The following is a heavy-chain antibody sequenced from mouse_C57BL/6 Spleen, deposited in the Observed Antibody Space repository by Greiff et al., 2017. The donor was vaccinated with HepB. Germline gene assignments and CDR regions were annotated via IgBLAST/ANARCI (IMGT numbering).Heavy chain of an antibody. D-gene: IGHD1-1*01. V-gene: IGHV2-5*01. CDR3: AKNYYGSYWYFDV. CDR2: IWRGGST. Sequence: VKVVESGPGLVQPSQSLSITCTVSGFSLTSYGVHWVRQSPGKGLEWLGVIWRGGSTDYNAAFMSRLSITKDNSKSQVFFKMNSLQADDTAIYYCAKNYYGSYWYFDVWGTGTTVTVSS. J-gene: IGHJ1*03. CDR1: GFSLTSYG.